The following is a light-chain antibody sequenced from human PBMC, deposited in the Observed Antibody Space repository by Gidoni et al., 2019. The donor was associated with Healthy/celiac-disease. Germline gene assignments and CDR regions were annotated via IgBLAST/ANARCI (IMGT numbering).Light chain of an antibody. CDR3: QQYDSPPYT. J-gene: IGKJ2*01. V-gene: IGKV1-33*01. Sequence: DIQMTQSPSSLSASVGDRVTITCQASQDISNYLNWYQQKPGKAPKLLIYDASNVETGVPSRFSGSRSGTDFSFTISSLQPEDIAKYYCQQYDSPPYTFGPGTKLEIK. CDR2: DAS. CDR1: QDISNY.